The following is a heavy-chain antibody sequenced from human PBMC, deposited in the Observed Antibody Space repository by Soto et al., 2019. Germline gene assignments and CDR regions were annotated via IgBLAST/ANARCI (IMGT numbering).Heavy chain of an antibody. V-gene: IGHV4-59*01. CDR3: ARDYYGSGSYYYYGMDV. J-gene: IGHJ6*02. CDR1: GGSISSYY. D-gene: IGHD3-10*01. Sequence: SETLSLTCTVSGGSISSYYWSWIRQPPGKGLEWIGYIYYSGSTNYNPSLKSRVTISVDTSKNQFSLKLSSVTAADTAVYYFARDYYGSGSYYYYGMDVWGQGTTVTVSS. CDR2: IYYSGST.